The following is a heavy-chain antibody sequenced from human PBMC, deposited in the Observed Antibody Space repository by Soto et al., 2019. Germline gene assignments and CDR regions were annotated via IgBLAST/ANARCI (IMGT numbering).Heavy chain of an antibody. CDR2: IYYSGST. CDR3: ARADSSAYYGWAFDI. J-gene: IGHJ3*02. V-gene: IGHV4-31*03. Sequence: LSLTCSVSGGSISSGGYYWSWIRQHPGKGLEWIGYIYYSGSTYYNPSLKSRLTISIDTSKNQFSLKLNSVTAADTAVYYCARADSSAYYGWAFDIWGQGTMVTVSS. D-gene: IGHD3-22*01. CDR1: GGSISSGGYY.